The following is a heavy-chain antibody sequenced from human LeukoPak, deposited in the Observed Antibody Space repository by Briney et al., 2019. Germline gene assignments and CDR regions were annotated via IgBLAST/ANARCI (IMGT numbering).Heavy chain of an antibody. CDR1: GYTFTSYD. CDR2: ISAYNGNT. V-gene: IGHV1-18*01. CDR3: ARALEDIVVVPAADY. J-gene: IGHJ4*02. D-gene: IGHD2-2*01. Sequence: ASVKVSCKASGYTFTSYDINWVRQAPGQGLEWMGWISAYNGNTNYAQKLQGRVTMTTDTSTSTACMELRSLRSDDTAVYYCARALEDIVVVPAADYWGQGTLVTVSS.